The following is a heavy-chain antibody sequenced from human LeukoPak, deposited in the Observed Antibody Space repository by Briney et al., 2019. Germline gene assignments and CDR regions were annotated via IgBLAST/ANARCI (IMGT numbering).Heavy chain of an antibody. CDR3: ARNLLDIADPWESSGY. Sequence: ASVKVSCKASGYTFTSYDINWVRQATGQGLEWMGWMNPNSGNTGYAQKFQGRVTMTRNTSISTAYMELSSLRSEDTAVYYCARNLLDIADPWESSGYWGQGALVTVSS. V-gene: IGHV1-8*01. CDR1: GYTFTSYD. J-gene: IGHJ4*02. D-gene: IGHD5-12*01. CDR2: MNPNSGNT.